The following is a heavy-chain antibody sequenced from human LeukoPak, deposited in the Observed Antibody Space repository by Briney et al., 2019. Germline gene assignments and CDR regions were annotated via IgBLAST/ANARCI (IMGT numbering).Heavy chain of an antibody. D-gene: IGHD3-22*01. J-gene: IGHJ4*02. Sequence: ASVKVSCKASGYTFTGYYMHWVRQAPGQGLEWMGWINPNSGGTNYAQKFQGRVTMTRDTSISTAYMELSRLRSDDTAVYYYARADYDSSGYWFDYWGQGTLVTVSS. CDR2: INPNSGGT. CDR3: ARADYDSSGYWFDY. V-gene: IGHV1-2*02. CDR1: GYTFTGYY.